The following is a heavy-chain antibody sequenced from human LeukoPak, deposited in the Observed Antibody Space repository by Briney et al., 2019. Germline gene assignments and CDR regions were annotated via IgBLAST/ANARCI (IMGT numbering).Heavy chain of an antibody. D-gene: IGHD4-17*01. CDR3: ARGAFFRSTVTTLRYYYYGMDV. V-gene: IGHV4-34*01. Sequence: SETLSLTCTVSGGSISGYYWSWIRQPPGKGLEWIGEINHSGSTNYNPSLKSRVTISVDTSKNQFSLKLSSVTAADTAVYYCARGAFFRSTVTTLRYYYYGMDVWGQGTTVTVSS. CDR1: GGSISGYY. CDR2: INHSGST. J-gene: IGHJ6*02.